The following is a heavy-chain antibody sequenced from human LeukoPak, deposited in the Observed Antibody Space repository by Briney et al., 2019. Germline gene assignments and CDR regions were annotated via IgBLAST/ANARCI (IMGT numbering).Heavy chain of an antibody. Sequence: GGSLRLSCAASGFTFSSYAMSWVRQAPGKGLEWVSAISGSGGSTYYADSVKGRLTISRDNSKNTLYLQMNSLRAEDTAVYYCAILTMVRGVTNDYWGQGTLVTVSS. J-gene: IGHJ4*02. D-gene: IGHD3-10*01. V-gene: IGHV3-23*01. CDR1: GFTFSSYA. CDR3: AILTMVRGVTNDY. CDR2: ISGSGGST.